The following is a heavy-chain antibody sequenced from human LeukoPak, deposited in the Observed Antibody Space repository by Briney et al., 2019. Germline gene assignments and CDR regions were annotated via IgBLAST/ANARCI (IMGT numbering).Heavy chain of an antibody. J-gene: IGHJ4*02. CDR2: IYYSGST. D-gene: IGHD3-10*01. Sequence: PSETLSLTCTVSGGSISSYYWSWIRQPPGKGLEWIGYIYYSGSTNYNPSLKSRVTISVDTSKNQFSLKLSSVTAADTAVYYCARAMGSGTVWAYWGQGTLVTVSS. CDR1: GGSISSYY. CDR3: ARAMGSGTVWAY. V-gene: IGHV4-59*01.